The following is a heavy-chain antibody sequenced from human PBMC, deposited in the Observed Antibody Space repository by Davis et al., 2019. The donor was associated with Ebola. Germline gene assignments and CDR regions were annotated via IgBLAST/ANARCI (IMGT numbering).Heavy chain of an antibody. V-gene: IGHV1-69*04. CDR3: ASALSSGWLSYFDY. J-gene: IGHJ4*02. D-gene: IGHD6-19*01. Sequence: SVKVSCKASGGTFSSHAISWVRQAPGQGLEWMGRIIPILGIANYAQKFQGRVTITADKSTSTAYMELSSLRSEDTAVYYCASALSSGWLSYFDYWGQGTLVTVSS. CDR2: IIPILGIA. CDR1: GGTFSSHA.